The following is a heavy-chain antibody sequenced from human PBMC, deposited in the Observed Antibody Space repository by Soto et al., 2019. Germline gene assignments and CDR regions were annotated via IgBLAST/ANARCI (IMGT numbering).Heavy chain of an antibody. V-gene: IGHV3-23*01. Sequence: LRLSCAASGFTFSSYAMSWVRQAPGKGLEWVSAISGSGGSTYYADSVKGRFTISRDNSKNTLYLQMNSLRAEDTAVYYCAKGVVSSSSDYYYYYGMDVWGQGTTVTVSS. CDR3: AKGVVSSSSDYYYYYGMDV. CDR1: GFTFSSYA. D-gene: IGHD6-6*01. J-gene: IGHJ6*02. CDR2: ISGSGGST.